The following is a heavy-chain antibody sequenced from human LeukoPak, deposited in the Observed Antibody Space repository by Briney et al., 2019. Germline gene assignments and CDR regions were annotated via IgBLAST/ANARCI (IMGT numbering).Heavy chain of an antibody. CDR3: ARGPQGDYGSGSYYNPDNWFDP. J-gene: IGHJ5*02. CDR2: IYYSGST. Sequence: PSETLSLTCTVSGGSISSYYWSWIRQPPGKGLEWIGYIYYSGSTNYNPSLKSRVTISVDTSKNQFSLKLSSVTAADTAVYYCARGPQGDYGSGSYYNPDNWFDPWGQGTLVTVSS. V-gene: IGHV4-59*01. CDR1: GGSISSYY. D-gene: IGHD3-10*01.